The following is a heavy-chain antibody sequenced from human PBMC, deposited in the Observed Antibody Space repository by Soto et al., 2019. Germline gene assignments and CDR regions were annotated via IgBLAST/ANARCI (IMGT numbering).Heavy chain of an antibody. J-gene: IGHJ6*03. CDR2: IKQDGSEK. CDR3: ARDGAWGAVPYYMDV. D-gene: IGHD3-16*01. CDR1: GFTFSSYW. V-gene: IGHV3-7*01. Sequence: LSLTCAASGFTFSSYWMSWVRQAPGKGLEWVANIKQDGSEKYYVDSVKGRFTISRDNAKNSLYLQMNSLRAEDTAVYYCARDGAWGAVPYYMDVWGKGTTVTVSS.